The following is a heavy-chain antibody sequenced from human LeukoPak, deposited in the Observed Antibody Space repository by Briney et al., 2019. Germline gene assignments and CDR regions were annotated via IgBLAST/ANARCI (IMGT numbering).Heavy chain of an antibody. Sequence: SETLSLTCTVSGGSISTYYWSWIRQPAGKGLEWLGRIYTGGNTDYNPSLESRVTVSIDTSKNQFSLNLYSVTAADTAVYFCARDQIAVAGSGGDYYYYYYMDVWGKGTTVTVSS. CDR2: IYTGGNT. J-gene: IGHJ6*03. CDR3: ARDQIAVAGSGGDYYYYYYMDV. V-gene: IGHV4-4*07. D-gene: IGHD6-19*01. CDR1: GGSISTYY.